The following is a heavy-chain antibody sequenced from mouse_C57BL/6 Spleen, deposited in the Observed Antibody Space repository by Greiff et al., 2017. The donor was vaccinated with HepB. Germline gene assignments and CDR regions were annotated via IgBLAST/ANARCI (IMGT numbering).Heavy chain of an antibody. CDR2: IYPGDGDT. Sequence: QVQLKESGAELVKPGASVKISCKASGYAFSSYWMNWVKQRPGKGLEWIGQIYPGDGDTNYNGKFKGKATLTADKSSSTAYMQLSSLTSEDSAVYFCARGISYYGSTWFAYWGQGTLVTVSA. CDR1: GYAFSSYW. D-gene: IGHD1-1*01. V-gene: IGHV1-80*01. CDR3: ARGISYYGSTWFAY. J-gene: IGHJ3*01.